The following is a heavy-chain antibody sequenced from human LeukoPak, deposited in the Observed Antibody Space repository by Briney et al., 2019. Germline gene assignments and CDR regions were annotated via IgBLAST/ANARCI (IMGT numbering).Heavy chain of an antibody. CDR3: ARDEPLAVAGY. CDR1: GYTFTSYA. CDR2: INAGDGNT. V-gene: IGHV1-3*01. D-gene: IGHD6-19*01. J-gene: IGHJ4*02. Sequence: ASVKVSCKASGYTFTSYAMHWVRQAPGQRLEWMGWINAGDGNTKYSQKFQGRVTITRDTSASTAYMELSSLRSEDTAVYYCARDEPLAVAGYWGQGTLVTVSS.